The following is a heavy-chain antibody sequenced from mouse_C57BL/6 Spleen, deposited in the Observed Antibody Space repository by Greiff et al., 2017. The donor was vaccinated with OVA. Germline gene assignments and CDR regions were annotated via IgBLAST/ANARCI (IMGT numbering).Heavy chain of an antibody. D-gene: IGHD1-1*01. J-gene: IGHJ4*01. CDR1: GFNITDYY. CDR2: IDPEDGDT. V-gene: IGHV14-2*01. Sequence: EVKLMESGAELVKPGASVKLSCTASGFNITDYYMHWVKQRPEQGLEWIGRIDPEDGDTTSAPKFQGKATLTAATSSNTAYLQLSSLTSEDTAVYYGAPSYGSSRAMGGWGKGASVTVSS. CDR3: APSYGSSRAMGG.